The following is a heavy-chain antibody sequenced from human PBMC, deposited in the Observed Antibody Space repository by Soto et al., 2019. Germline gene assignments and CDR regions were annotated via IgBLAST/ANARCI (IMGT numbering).Heavy chain of an antibody. CDR3: AKTLPPGVSVNSAMPYYALDV. Sequence: GGSLRLSCAASGFTFNNYAMIWVRQAPGKGLEWVSAVSGSGGSTYYAGSVRGRFTISRDNSKNTLSLQMNSLRAEDTAIYFCAKTLPPGVSVNSAMPYYALDVWGRGATVTVSS. CDR1: GFTFNNYA. CDR2: VSGSGGST. V-gene: IGHV3-23*01. J-gene: IGHJ6*02. D-gene: IGHD2-2*01.